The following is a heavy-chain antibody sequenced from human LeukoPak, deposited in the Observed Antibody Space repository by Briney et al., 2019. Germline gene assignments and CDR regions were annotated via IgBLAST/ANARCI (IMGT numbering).Heavy chain of an antibody. D-gene: IGHD3-10*01. J-gene: IGHJ4*02. CDR3: ARDLTLNYYDSGSYYLDY. V-gene: IGHV1-46*01. CDR2: INPRGGST. Sequence: GASVKVSFKASGYTFTSYYMHWVRQAPGQGLEWMGIINPRGGSTSYAQKFQGRVTMTRDTSTSTVYMELSSLRSEDTAVYYCARDLTLNYYDSGSYYLDYWGQGTLVTVSS. CDR1: GYTFTSYY.